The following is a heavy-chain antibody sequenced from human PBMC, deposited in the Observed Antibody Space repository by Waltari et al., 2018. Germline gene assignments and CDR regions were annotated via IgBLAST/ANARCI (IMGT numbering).Heavy chain of an antibody. CDR3: ARAGLIVSRGGLPYYYYGMDV. V-gene: IGHV1-2*04. D-gene: IGHD3-10*01. J-gene: IGHJ6*02. Sequence: QVQLVQSGAEVKKPGASVKVSCKVSGYTLTDLSMHWVRQAPGKGLEWMGWINPHSGGTHFAQKFQGWVTLTRDTSINTAYMELSRVRPNDTAVYYCARAGLIVSRGGLPYYYYGMDVWGQGTTVIVSS. CDR1: GYTLTDLS. CDR2: INPHSGGT.